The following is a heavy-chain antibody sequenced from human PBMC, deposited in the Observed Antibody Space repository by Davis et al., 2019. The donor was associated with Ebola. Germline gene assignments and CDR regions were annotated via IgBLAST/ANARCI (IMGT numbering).Heavy chain of an antibody. D-gene: IGHD1-7*01. CDR2: INHSGST. Sequence: PSETLSLTCAVYGGSFSGYYWSWIRQPPGKGLEWIGEINHSGSTNYNPSLKSRVTISVDTSKNQFSLKLSSVTAADTAVYYCARTTGVGETGTTLKYWGQGTLVTVSS. CDR3: ARTTGVGETGTTLKY. CDR1: GGSFSGYY. J-gene: IGHJ4*02. V-gene: IGHV4-34*01.